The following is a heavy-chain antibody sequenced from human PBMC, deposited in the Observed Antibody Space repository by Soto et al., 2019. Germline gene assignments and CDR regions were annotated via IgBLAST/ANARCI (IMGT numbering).Heavy chain of an antibody. CDR1: GFTFSSYA. D-gene: IGHD3-9*01. CDR3: ARAYFPYYDILTGYYPFDY. CDR2: ISSNGGST. J-gene: IGHJ4*02. V-gene: IGHV3-64*01. Sequence: PGGSLRLSCAASGFTFSSYAMHWVRQAPGKGLEYVSAISSNGGSTYYANSVKGRFTISRDNSKNTLYLQMGSLRAEDMAVYYCARAYFPYYDILTGYYPFDYWGQGTLVTVSS.